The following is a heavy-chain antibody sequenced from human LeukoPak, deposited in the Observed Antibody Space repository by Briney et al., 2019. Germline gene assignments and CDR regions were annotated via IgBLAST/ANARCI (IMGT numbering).Heavy chain of an antibody. J-gene: IGHJ3*02. CDR2: FDPEDGET. CDR3: ARGLMSPIRFLDVRDAFDI. CDR1: GYTLTELS. V-gene: IGHV1-24*01. D-gene: IGHD3-3*01. Sequence: ASVKVSCKVSGYTLTELSMHWVRQAPGKGLEWMGGFDPEDGETIYAQKFQGRVTMTEDTSTDTAYMELSSLRSEDTAVYYCARGLMSPIRFLDVRDAFDIWGQGTMVTVSS.